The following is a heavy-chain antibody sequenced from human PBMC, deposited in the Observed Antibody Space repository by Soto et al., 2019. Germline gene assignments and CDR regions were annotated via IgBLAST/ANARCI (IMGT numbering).Heavy chain of an antibody. Sequence: GGSLRLSCVASRFPLRSYGMHWVRQSPGKRLELVAFTSYHGSINLYEDAVKSRFTISRDNYKNTLYLQMNSLRGEDTAVHYCAQNQSYIVINFYYGMDVGGQGATVTVSS. CDR2: TSYHGSIN. V-gene: IGHV3-30*19. CDR3: AQNQSYIVINFYYGMDV. D-gene: IGHD3-22*01. J-gene: IGHJ6*02. CDR1: RFPLRSYG.